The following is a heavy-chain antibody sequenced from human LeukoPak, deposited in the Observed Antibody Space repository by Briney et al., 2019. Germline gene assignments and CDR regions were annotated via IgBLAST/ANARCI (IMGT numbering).Heavy chain of an antibody. V-gene: IGHV4-38-2*02. CDR1: GYSISSGYY. CDR2: IYRSGST. Sequence: PSETLSLTCTVSGYSISSGYYWVWIRQPPGKGLEWIGSIYRSGSTNYNPSLKSRVTISVDTSKNQFSLKLSSVTAADTAVYYCARLWFGEFAFDYWGQGTLVTVSS. J-gene: IGHJ4*02. D-gene: IGHD3-10*01. CDR3: ARLWFGEFAFDY.